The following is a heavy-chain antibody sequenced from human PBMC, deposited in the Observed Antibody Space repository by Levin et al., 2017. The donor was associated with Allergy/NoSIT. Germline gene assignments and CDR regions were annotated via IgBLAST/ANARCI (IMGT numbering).Heavy chain of an antibody. CDR1: GFTFSSYG. CDR2: IWYDGSNK. CDR3: GGDSGSYYIDP. D-gene: IGHD1-26*01. Sequence: GGSLRLSCAASGFTFSSYGMHWVRQAPGKGLEWVAVIWYDGSNKYYADSVKGRFTISRDNSKNTLYLQMNSLRAEDTAVYYCGGDSGSYYIDPWGQGTLVTVSS. J-gene: IGHJ5*02. V-gene: IGHV3-33*01.